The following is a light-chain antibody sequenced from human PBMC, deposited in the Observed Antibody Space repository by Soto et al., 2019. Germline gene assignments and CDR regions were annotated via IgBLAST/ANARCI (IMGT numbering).Light chain of an antibody. Sequence: EIVMTQSPATLSVSPGERATLSCRASQNISSNLAWYQQKPGQAPRVLIDGASTRATGIPARFSGSGSGTXXXXXXXXLQSXDFXXXXXXXYNNWLWTFGQGTKVEIK. CDR1: QNISSN. CDR2: GAS. V-gene: IGKV3-15*01. J-gene: IGKJ1*01. CDR3: XXYNNWLWT.